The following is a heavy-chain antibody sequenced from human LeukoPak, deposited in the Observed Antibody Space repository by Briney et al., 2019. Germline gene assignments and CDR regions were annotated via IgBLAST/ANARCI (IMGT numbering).Heavy chain of an antibody. CDR1: GGSISSSSYY. CDR2: IYYSGST. D-gene: IGHD5-18*01. CDR3: ARERTAMVDFDY. J-gene: IGHJ4*02. Sequence: SETLSLTCTVSGGSISSSSYYWGWIRQPPGKGLEWIGSIYYSGSTYYNPSLKSRVTISVDTSKNQFSLKLSSVTAADTAVYYCARERTAMVDFDYWGQGTVVTVSS. V-gene: IGHV4-39*07.